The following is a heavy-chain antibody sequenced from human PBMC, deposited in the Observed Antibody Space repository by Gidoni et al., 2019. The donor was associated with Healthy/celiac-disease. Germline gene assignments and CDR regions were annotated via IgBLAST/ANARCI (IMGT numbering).Heavy chain of an antibody. J-gene: IGHJ4*02. D-gene: IGHD2-21*02. CDR1: GATFSSYA. CDR2: IIPILGIA. Sequence: QVQLVQSGAEVQKPGSSVKVSCKASGATFSSYAISWARQAPGQGLEWMGRIIPILGIANYAQKFQGRVTITADKSTSTAYMELSSLRSEDTAVYYCAREHIVVVTATLYYFDYWGQGTLVTVSS. CDR3: AREHIVVVTATLYYFDY. V-gene: IGHV1-69*04.